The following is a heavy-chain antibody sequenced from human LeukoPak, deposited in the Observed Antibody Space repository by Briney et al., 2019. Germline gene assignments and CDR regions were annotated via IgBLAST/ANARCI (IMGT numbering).Heavy chain of an antibody. V-gene: IGHV4-61*01. D-gene: IGHD4-17*01. J-gene: IGHJ4*02. CDR1: GGSVSSGSYY. Sequence: PSETLSLTCTVSGGSVSSGSYYWSWIRQPPGKGLEWIGYIYYSGSTNYNPSLKSRVTISVDTSKNQFSLKLSSVTAADTAVYYCARYNGDYLFDYWGQGTLVTVSS. CDR2: IYYSGST. CDR3: ARYNGDYLFDY.